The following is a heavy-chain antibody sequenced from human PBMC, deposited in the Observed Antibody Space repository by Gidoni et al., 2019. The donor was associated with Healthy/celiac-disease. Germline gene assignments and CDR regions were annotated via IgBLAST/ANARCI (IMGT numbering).Heavy chain of an antibody. D-gene: IGHD2-2*01. Sequence: QVQLVQSGAEVKKPGASVQVSCKASGYTFNRYAINWVRQATGQGLEWMGWMNPNSGNTGYAQKFQGRVTMTRNTSISTAYMELSSLRSEDTAVYYCARGRPGIVVVPAATDFDYWGQGTLVTVSS. CDR3: ARGRPGIVVVPAATDFDY. V-gene: IGHV1-8*01. CDR1: GYTFNRYA. CDR2: MNPNSGNT. J-gene: IGHJ4*02.